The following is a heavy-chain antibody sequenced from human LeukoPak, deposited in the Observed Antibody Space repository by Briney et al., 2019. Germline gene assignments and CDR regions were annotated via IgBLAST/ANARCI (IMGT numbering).Heavy chain of an antibody. CDR1: GFIFSSYG. J-gene: IGHJ4*02. V-gene: IGHV3-NL1*01. CDR3: AREHIAAAGSFDY. CDR2: IYSGGST. D-gene: IGHD6-13*01. Sequence: QPGGSLRLSCAASGFIFSSYGMHWVRQAPGKGLEWISVIYSGGSTYYAGSVKGRFTVSRDSSRNTLFLQMNSLRAEDTAVYYCAREHIAAAGSFDYWGQGTLVTVSS.